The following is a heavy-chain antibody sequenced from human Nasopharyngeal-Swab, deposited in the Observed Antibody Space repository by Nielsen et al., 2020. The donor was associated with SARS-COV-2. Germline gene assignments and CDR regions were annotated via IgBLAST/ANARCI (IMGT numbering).Heavy chain of an antibody. CDR1: GGSIRSGDYY. CDR2: IYYSGTT. V-gene: IGHV4-30-4*01. CDR3: ARGSTYYYDSTLSEIDY. D-gene: IGHD3-22*01. Sequence: SETLSLTCTVSGGSIRSGDYYWRWIRQPPGKGLEWIGYIYYSGTTYYNPSLKSRVTISVDTSKNQFSLKLSSVTAADTAVYYCARGSTYYYDSTLSEIDYWGQGTLVTVSS. J-gene: IGHJ4*02.